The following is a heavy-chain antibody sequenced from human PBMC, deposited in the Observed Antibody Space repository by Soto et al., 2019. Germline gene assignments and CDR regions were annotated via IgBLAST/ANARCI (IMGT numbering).Heavy chain of an antibody. Sequence: PGGSLRLSCAVSEFPLSSYGMNWVRQAPGKGLEWVSYISGSGSSKYYADPVKGRFTISRDNAKNSLYLQMNSLRAEDTAVYYCARDSLDYSGYVLLDYWGQGTLVTVSS. CDR1: EFPLSSYG. CDR2: ISGSGSSK. V-gene: IGHV3-48*04. CDR3: ARDSLDYSGYVLLDY. D-gene: IGHD5-12*01. J-gene: IGHJ4*02.